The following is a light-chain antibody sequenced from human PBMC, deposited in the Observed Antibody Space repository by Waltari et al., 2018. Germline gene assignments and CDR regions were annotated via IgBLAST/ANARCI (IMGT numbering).Light chain of an antibody. J-gene: IGLJ2*01. CDR1: SSDVGGYTY. CDR2: NVP. V-gene: IGLV2-14*03. CDR3: SSYTRSSALV. Sequence: QSALTQPASVSGSPGQSITISCTGTSSDVGGYTYVPWYQRDPGKAPTLIIYNVPLRXXXXXXXXSXXXSGNTASLIISGLQAEDEADYFCSSYTRSSALVFGGGTKLTVL.